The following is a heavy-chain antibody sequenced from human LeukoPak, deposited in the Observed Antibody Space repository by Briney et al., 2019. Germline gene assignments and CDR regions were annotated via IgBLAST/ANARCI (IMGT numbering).Heavy chain of an antibody. CDR2: IHTSGST. J-gene: IGHJ4*02. CDR1: GGSISSYY. V-gene: IGHV4-4*07. Sequence: SETLSLTCTVSGGSISSYYWSWIRQPAGKGLEWIGRIHTSGSTNYNPSLKSRVTMSVDTSKNQFSLKLSSVTAADTAVYYCARGGYYYDSSGYYTFDFWGQGTLVTVSS. D-gene: IGHD3-22*01. CDR3: ARGGYYYDSSGYYTFDF.